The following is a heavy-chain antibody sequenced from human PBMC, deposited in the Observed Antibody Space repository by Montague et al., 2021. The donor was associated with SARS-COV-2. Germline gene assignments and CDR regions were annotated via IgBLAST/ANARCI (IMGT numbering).Heavy chain of an antibody. CDR3: ARGVASVEGYWFDP. V-gene: IGHV4-59*12. D-gene: IGHD6-25*01. CDR2: ISYSGST. CDR1: GVSISSYY. J-gene: IGHJ5*01. Sequence: SETLSLTCTVSGVSISSYYWSWIRQPPGKGLEWIGYISYSGSTNYNPSLKSRVTISVDTSKNQFSLKLSSVTAADTAVYYCARGVASVEGYWFDPWGQGTLVTVSS.